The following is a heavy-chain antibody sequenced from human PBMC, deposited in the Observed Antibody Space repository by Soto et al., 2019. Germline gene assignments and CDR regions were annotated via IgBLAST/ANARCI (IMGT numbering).Heavy chain of an antibody. D-gene: IGHD2-8*01. J-gene: IGHJ4*02. CDR3: ASTDCPIGVCYIIGGN. V-gene: IGHV1-69*12. CDR2: IIPIFGTA. CDR1: GGTFSSYA. Sequence: QVQLVQSGAEVKKPGSSVKVSCKASGGTFSSYAISWVRQAPGQGLEWMGGIIPIFGTANYAQKFQGRVTITADESTSTAYMELSSLRSEDTAVYYCASTDCPIGVCYIIGGNWGQGTLVTVSS.